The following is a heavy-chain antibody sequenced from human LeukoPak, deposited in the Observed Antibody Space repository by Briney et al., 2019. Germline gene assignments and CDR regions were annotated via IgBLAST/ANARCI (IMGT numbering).Heavy chain of an antibody. CDR1: GGSISSGGYY. V-gene: IGHV4-31*03. CDR3: ARVPLTTVTYPFDY. D-gene: IGHD4-17*01. CDR2: IYYSGST. J-gene: IGHJ4*02. Sequence: SETLSLTCTVSGGSISSGGYYWSWIRQHPGKGLEWIGYIYYSGSTYYNPSLKSRVTISVDTSKNQFSLKLSSVTAADTAVYYCARVPLTTVTYPFDYWGQGTLVTVSS.